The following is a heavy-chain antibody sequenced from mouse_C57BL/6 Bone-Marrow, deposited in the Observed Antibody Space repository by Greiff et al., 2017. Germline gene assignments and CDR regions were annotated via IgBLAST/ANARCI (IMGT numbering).Heavy chain of an antibody. J-gene: IGHJ3*01. Sequence: VKLMESGAELARPGASVKLSCKASGYTFTSYGISWVKQRTGQGLEWIGEIYPRSGNTYYNEKFKGKATLTADKSSSTAYMELRSLTSEDSAVYFCARGGIYSNYEAYWGQGTLVTVSA. CDR1: GYTFTSYG. CDR2: IYPRSGNT. CDR3: ARGGIYSNYEAY. V-gene: IGHV1-81*01. D-gene: IGHD2-5*01.